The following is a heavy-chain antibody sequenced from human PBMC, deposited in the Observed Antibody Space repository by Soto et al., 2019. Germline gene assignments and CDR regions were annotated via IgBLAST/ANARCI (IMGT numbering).Heavy chain of an antibody. D-gene: IGHD3-10*01. CDR3: ARDHPYGDNWAFDY. CDR2: IYHGGNI. V-gene: IGHV4-4*02. J-gene: IGHJ4*02. Sequence: QIQLQESGPGLVKPSGSLSLTCDVSGGSVTTNDWWNWVRQSPGKGLEWIGEIYHGGNINYNPSFKSRSIISMDKSNNQIFLNLFSLTAADTAVYFCARDHPYGDNWAFDYWGQGALVTVSS. CDR1: GGSVTTNDW.